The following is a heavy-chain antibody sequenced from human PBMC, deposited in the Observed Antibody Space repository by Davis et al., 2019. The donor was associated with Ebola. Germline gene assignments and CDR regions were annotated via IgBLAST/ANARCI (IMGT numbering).Heavy chain of an antibody. Sequence: SETLSLTCTVSGGSISSSSYYWGWIRQPPGKGLEWIGSIYYSGITNYNPSLKSRVTISVDTSKNQFSLKLSSVTAADTAVYYCARQHGGSYDYWGQGTLVTVAS. D-gene: IGHD1-26*01. J-gene: IGHJ4*02. CDR1: GGSISSSSYY. CDR3: ARQHGGSYDY. CDR2: IYYSGIT. V-gene: IGHV4-39*01.